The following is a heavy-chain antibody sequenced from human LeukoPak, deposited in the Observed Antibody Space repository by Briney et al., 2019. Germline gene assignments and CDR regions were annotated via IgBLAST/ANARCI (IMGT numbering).Heavy chain of an antibody. CDR2: IYYSGST. CDR1: DGSISSYY. CDR3: ARSSLMVGATLFDY. D-gene: IGHD1-26*01. V-gene: IGHV4-59*08. J-gene: IGHJ4*02. Sequence: SETLSLTCTVSDGSISSYYWSWIRQPPGKGLEWIGYIYYSGSTNYSPSLRSRVTLSLDTSKNQFSLKLSSVTAADTAVYYCARSSLMVGATLFDYWGQGTLVTVSS.